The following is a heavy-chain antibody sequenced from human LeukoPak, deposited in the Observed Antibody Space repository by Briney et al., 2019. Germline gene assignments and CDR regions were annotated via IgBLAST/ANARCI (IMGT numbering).Heavy chain of an antibody. CDR2: INPSGGST. V-gene: IGHV1-46*01. J-gene: IGHJ4*02. CDR3: ARGRDYYDSSGYYYFDY. CDR1: GYTFVTYG. D-gene: IGHD3-22*01. Sequence: GASVKVSCKASGYTFVTYGISWVRQAPGQGLEWMGIINPSGGSTSYAQKFQGRVTMTRDTSTSTVYMELSSLRSEDTAVYYCARGRDYYDSSGYYYFDYWGQGTLVTVSS.